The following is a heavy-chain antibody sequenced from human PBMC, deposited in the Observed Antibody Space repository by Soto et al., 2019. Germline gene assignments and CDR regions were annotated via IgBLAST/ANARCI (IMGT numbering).Heavy chain of an antibody. D-gene: IGHD6-19*01. Sequence: QVQLVESGGGVVQPGRSLRLSCAASGFTFSSYGMHWVRQAPGKGLEWVAVIWYDGSNKYYADSVKGRFTISRDNSKNTLYLQMNSLRAEDTAVYYCARDRYSSGWYDFDYWGQGTLVTVPS. CDR3: ARDRYSSGWYDFDY. CDR2: IWYDGSNK. J-gene: IGHJ4*02. V-gene: IGHV3-33*01. CDR1: GFTFSSYG.